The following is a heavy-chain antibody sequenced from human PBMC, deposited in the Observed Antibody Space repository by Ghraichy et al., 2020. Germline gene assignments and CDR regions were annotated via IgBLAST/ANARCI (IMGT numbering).Heavy chain of an antibody. Sequence: GSLRLSCAVYGGSFSGYYWSWIRQPPGKGLEWIGEINHSGSTNYNPSLKSRVTISVDTSKNQFSLKLSSVTAADTAVYYCARSGRRGVYYGSGKGAFDIWGQGTMVTVSS. V-gene: IGHV4-34*01. CDR2: INHSGST. D-gene: IGHD3-10*01. CDR3: ARSGRRGVYYGSGKGAFDI. J-gene: IGHJ3*02. CDR1: GGSFSGYY.